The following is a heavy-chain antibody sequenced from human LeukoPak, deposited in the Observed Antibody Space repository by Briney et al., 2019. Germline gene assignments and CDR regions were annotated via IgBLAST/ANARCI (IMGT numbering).Heavy chain of an antibody. CDR2: ISAYSGNT. CDR1: GYTFTSYG. V-gene: IGHV1-18*01. CDR3: ARDGARNIVATILPLDY. J-gene: IGHJ4*02. Sequence: ASVKVSCKASGYTFTSYGISWVRQAPGQGLEWMGWISAYSGNTNYAQKLQGRVTMTTDTSTSTAYMELRSLRSDDTAVYYCARDGARNIVATILPLDYWGQGTLVTASS. D-gene: IGHD5-12*01.